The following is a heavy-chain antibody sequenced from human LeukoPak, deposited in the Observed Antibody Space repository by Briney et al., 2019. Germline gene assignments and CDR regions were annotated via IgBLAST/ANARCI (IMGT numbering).Heavy chain of an antibody. CDR2: IYYSGST. CDR3: ARVLGGLLDYYYYGMDV. V-gene: IGHV4-59*12. J-gene: IGHJ6*02. Sequence: SETLSLTCTVSGGSISSYYWSWIRQPPGKGLEWIGYIYYSGSTYYNPSLKSRVTISVDTSKNQFSLKLSSVTAADTAVYYCARVLGGLLDYYYYGMDVWGQGTTVTVSS. CDR1: GGSISSYY. D-gene: IGHD3-16*01.